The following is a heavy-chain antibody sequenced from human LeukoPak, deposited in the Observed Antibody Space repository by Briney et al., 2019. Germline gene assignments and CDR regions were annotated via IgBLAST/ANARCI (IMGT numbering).Heavy chain of an antibody. Sequence: SETLSLTCAVYGGSFSVYYWSWIRQPPGKGLEWIGEINHSGSTNYNPSLKSRVTISVDTSKNQFSLKLSSVTAADTAVYYCARAPYYYDSSTHYYYYYGMDVWGQGTTVTVSS. D-gene: IGHD3-22*01. V-gene: IGHV4-34*01. J-gene: IGHJ6*02. CDR2: INHSGST. CDR1: GGSFSVYY. CDR3: ARAPYYYDSSTHYYYYYGMDV.